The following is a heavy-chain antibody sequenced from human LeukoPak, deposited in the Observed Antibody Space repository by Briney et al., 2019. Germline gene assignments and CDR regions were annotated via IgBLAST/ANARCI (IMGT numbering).Heavy chain of an antibody. CDR1: GGSISSSSYY. CDR2: IYYSWSS. J-gene: IGHJ4*02. D-gene: IGHD4-17*01. V-gene: IGHV4-39*01. Sequence: PSETLSLTCTVSGGSISSSSYYWGWIRQPPGKGLEWIGTIYYSWSSSYNTSLKSRVTISVDTSKNQFSLKLSSVTAADTAVYYCARRGGTVTSPFDYWGQGTLLTVSS. CDR3: ARRGGTVTSPFDY.